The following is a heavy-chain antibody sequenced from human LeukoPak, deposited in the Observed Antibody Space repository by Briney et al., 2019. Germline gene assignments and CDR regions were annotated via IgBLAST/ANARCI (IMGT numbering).Heavy chain of an antibody. V-gene: IGHV4-39*07. CDR2: ASYSGNT. Sequence: PSETLSLTCTVSGDSISSGDYYWAWIRQPPGKGLEWIGSASYSGNTYYNPSLKSRVTISVDTSKNQFSLKMSSVTAADTAVYYCARDQYYDVSTYYEIDYWGQGTLVTVSS. CDR3: ARDQYYDVSTYYEIDY. D-gene: IGHD3-22*01. CDR1: GDSISSGDYY. J-gene: IGHJ4*02.